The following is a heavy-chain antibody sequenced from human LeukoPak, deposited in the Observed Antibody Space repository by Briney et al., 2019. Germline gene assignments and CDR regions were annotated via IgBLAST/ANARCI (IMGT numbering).Heavy chain of an antibody. D-gene: IGHD1-26*01. J-gene: IGHJ4*02. CDR2: FDPEDGES. Sequence: ASVKVSCKVSGYTLTELSMHWVRQAPGKGLEWMGGFDPEDGESIYAQKFQGRVTMTEDTSTDTAYMELSSLRSEDTAVYYCATDLPNIVGARDDYWGQGTLVTVSS. V-gene: IGHV1-24*01. CDR1: GYTLTELS. CDR3: ATDLPNIVGARDDY.